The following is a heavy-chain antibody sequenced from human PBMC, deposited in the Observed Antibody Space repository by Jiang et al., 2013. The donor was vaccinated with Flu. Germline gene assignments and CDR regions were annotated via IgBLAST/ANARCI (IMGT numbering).Heavy chain of an antibody. J-gene: IGHJ5*02. V-gene: IGHV4-34*01. CDR2: INHSGST. CDR1: GGSFSGYY. CDR3: ARWFGWEGATRRWFDP. Sequence: LLKPSETLSLTCAVYGGSFSGYYWSWIRQPPGKGLEWIGEINHSGSTNYNPSLKSRVTISVDTSKNQFSLKLSSVTAADTAVYYCARWFGWEGATRRWFDPWGQGTLVTVSS. D-gene: IGHD3-10*01.